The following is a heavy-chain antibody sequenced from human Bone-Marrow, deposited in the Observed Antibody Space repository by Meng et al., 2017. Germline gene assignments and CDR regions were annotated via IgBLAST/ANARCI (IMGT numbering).Heavy chain of an antibody. CDR2: INHSGGT. J-gene: IGHJ4*02. Sequence: VRPQGGGPGPLMTAACMALSCVVTGGCFSYYYRSWVRQPPGKGLEWICEINHSGGTNYNPSLERRATISVDTAQNNLSLKLSSVTAADSAVYYCARGPTTMAHDFDYWGQGTLVTVSS. CDR1: GGCFSYYY. V-gene: IGHV4-34*01. D-gene: IGHD4-11*01. CDR3: ARGPTTMAHDFDY.